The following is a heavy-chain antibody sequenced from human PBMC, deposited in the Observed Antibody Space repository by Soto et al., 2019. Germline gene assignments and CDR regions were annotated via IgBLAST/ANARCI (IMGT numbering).Heavy chain of an antibody. D-gene: IGHD3-22*01. Sequence: GGSLRLSCAASGFTFSSYAMSWVRQAPGKGLEWVSAISGGGDSTYYADSVKGRFTLSRDNSKNTLYLQMNSLRAEDTAVYYCARKQVVFTFDYGLDVWGQGTTVTVSS. CDR1: GFTFSSYA. CDR3: ARKQVVFTFDYGLDV. J-gene: IGHJ6*02. CDR2: ISGGGDST. V-gene: IGHV3-23*01.